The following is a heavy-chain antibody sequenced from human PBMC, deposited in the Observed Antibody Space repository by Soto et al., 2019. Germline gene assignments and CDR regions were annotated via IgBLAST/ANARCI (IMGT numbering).Heavy chain of an antibody. CDR3: ARRPLWFGELSSGIDY. D-gene: IGHD3-10*01. V-gene: IGHV4-61*01. J-gene: IGHJ4*02. Sequence: SETLSLTCTVSGGSVSSGSYYWSWIRQPPGKGLEWIGYIYYSGSTNYNPSLKSRVTISVDTSKNQFSLKLSSVTAADTAVYYCARRPLWFGELSSGIDYWGQGTLVTVSS. CDR2: IYYSGST. CDR1: GGSVSSGSYY.